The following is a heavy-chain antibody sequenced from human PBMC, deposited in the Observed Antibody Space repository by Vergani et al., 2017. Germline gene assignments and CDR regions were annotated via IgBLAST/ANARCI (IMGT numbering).Heavy chain of an antibody. D-gene: IGHD5-18*01. Sequence: QVQLQESGPGLVKPSETLSLTCIVSGGSIGSHYWSWIRQPPGKGLEWFGYIYYSGSTNYNPSLKSRVTISEDTSKNQFFLKLSSVTAADTAVYYCARASVDTGGFDPWGQGTLVTVSS. J-gene: IGHJ5*02. CDR1: GGSIGSHY. CDR2: IYYSGST. V-gene: IGHV4-59*11. CDR3: ARASVDTGGFDP.